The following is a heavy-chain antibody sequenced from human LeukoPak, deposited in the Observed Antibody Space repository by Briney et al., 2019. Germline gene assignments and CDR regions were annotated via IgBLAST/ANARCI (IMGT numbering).Heavy chain of an antibody. V-gene: IGHV3-33*01. CDR3: ARDRGLLWFGELSAFDI. CDR1: GFTFSSYG. CDR2: IWYDGSNK. D-gene: IGHD3-10*01. Sequence: PGRSLRLSCAASGFTFSSYGMHWVRQAPGKGLEWVAVIWYDGSNKYYADSVKGRFTISRDNSKNTLYLQMNSLRAEDTAVYYCARDRGLLWFGELSAFDIWGQGTMVTVSS. J-gene: IGHJ3*02.